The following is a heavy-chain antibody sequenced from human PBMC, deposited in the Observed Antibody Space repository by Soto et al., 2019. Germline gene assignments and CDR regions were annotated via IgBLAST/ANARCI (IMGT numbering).Heavy chain of an antibody. CDR1: GFTFSSYG. Sequence: GGSLRLSCAASGFTFSSYGMHWVRQAPGKGLEWVAVISYDGSNKYYADSVKGRFTISRDNSKNTLYLQMNSLRAEDRAVFYCARHGERTIRSLNWFAPWGQGTLVTVSS. V-gene: IGHV3-30*03. J-gene: IGHJ5*02. D-gene: IGHD4-17*01. CDR3: ARHGERTIRSLNWFAP. CDR2: ISYDGSNK.